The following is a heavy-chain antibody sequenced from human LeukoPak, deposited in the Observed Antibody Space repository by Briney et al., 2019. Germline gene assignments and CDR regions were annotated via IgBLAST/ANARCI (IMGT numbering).Heavy chain of an antibody. Sequence: GGSLRLSCAASGFTVSSNYMSWVRQAPGKGLEWVSVIYSGGSTYYADSVKGRFTISRDNSKNTLYLQMNSLRAEDTAVYYCARGHDYYDSSGPSDYWGQGTLVTVSS. CDR2: IYSGGST. J-gene: IGHJ4*02. D-gene: IGHD3-22*01. CDR1: GFTVSSNY. CDR3: ARGHDYYDSSGPSDY. V-gene: IGHV3-53*01.